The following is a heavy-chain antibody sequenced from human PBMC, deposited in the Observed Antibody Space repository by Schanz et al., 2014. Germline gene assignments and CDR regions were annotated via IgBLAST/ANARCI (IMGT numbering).Heavy chain of an antibody. CDR2: VSSRSDEI. V-gene: IGHV3-23*05. CDR3: AKDLGVDCGDGCFNWYFDL. CDR1: TFTFDHYA. Sequence: DVHLLESGGGLVQPGGSLRLSCSASTFTFDHYAMTWVRQAPGKGLEWVAAVSSRSDEIKYADSVRGRFTISRDNSRSTMYLQMNSLRAEDTAVYFCAKDLGVDCGDGCFNWYFDLWGRGSLVTVSS. J-gene: IGHJ2*01. D-gene: IGHD2-21*02.